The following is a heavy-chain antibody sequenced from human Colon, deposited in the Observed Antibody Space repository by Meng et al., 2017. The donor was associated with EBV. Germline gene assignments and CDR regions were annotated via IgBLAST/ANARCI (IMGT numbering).Heavy chain of an antibody. J-gene: IGHJ4*02. V-gene: IGHV4-4*02. CDR2: IYHSGST. Sequence: QVQRQESGPGLVKPSETLSLPCAVFGGSISSVYWWTWVRQSPGKGLEWIGEIYHSGSTNYNPSLKSRVTISVDKSKNQFSLKLTSVTAADTAVYYCARGGYYSFDYWGQRTLVTVSS. CDR3: ARGGYYSFDY. D-gene: IGHD5-18*01. CDR1: GGSISSVYW.